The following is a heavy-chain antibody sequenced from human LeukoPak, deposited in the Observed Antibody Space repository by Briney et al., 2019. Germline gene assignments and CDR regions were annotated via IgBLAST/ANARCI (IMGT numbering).Heavy chain of an antibody. CDR2: MNPKSGNS. CDR3: GRSAGYGPRDY. D-gene: IGHD5-12*01. CDR1: GYTFTTYD. V-gene: IGHV1-8*01. J-gene: IGHJ4*02. Sequence: ASVKVSCKASGYTFTTYDINWVRQAPGQGLEWMGWMNPKSGNSGFAQKFQGRVTMTWRTSVSTDYMELASLTSEDTAVYYCGRSAGYGPRDYWGQGTLVTVSS.